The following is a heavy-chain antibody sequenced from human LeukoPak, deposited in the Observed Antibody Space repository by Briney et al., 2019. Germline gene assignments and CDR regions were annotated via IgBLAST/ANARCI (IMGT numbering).Heavy chain of an antibody. CDR2: IYTSGST. D-gene: IGHD3-9*01. Sequence: SETLSLTCTVSAGSISAYYWSWIRQPPGKGLEWIGRIYTSGSTNYNPSLKSRVTMSVDTSKNQFSLKLSSVTAADTAVYYCARVYHDILTGYQDAFDIWGQGTMVTVSS. CDR1: AGSISAYY. CDR3: ARVYHDILTGYQDAFDI. V-gene: IGHV4-4*07. J-gene: IGHJ3*02.